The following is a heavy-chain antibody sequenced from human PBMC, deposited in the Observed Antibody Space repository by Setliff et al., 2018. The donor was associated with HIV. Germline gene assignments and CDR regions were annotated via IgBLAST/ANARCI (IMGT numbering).Heavy chain of an antibody. Sequence: GASVKVSCKASGGTSSTHAMNWVRQAPGRGLEWMGQIISVLEITDYAQKFQGRVTITADESTSTFYLELSGLRSDDTAVYYCAGPRGDEAFDTWGQGTKVTVSS. CDR1: GGTSSTHA. CDR3: AGPRGDEAFDT. D-gene: IGHD3-10*01. J-gene: IGHJ3*02. V-gene: IGHV1-69*10. CDR2: IISVLEIT.